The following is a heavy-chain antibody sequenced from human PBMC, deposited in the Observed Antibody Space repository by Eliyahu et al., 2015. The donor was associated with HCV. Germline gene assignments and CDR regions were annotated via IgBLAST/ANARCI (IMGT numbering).Heavy chain of an antibody. CDR2: IYYSGST. D-gene: IGHD6-19*01. CDR3: ARSSGWPRLDAFDI. J-gene: IGHJ3*02. V-gene: IGHV4-61*08. CDR1: GGSVSSGGYF. Sequence: QVQLQESGPGLVKPSETLSLTCTVSGGSVSSGGYFWSWIRQLPGKGLEWIGYIYYSGSTTYNPSLKSRVTISVDTSKNQFSLKLRSVTAADTAVYYCARSSGWPRLDAFDIWGQGTMVTVSS.